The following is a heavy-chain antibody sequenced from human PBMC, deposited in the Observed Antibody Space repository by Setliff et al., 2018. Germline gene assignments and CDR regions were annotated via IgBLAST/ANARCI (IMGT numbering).Heavy chain of an antibody. Sequence: SETLSLTCTVSGGSISPYFWSWIRQSPGKGLEWIGYIYHNGNTNFNPSRKSRVTMSVDTSKNQFALNLTSVTAADTAVYYCARDRSAYSYGLDVWGQGTTVTVSS. CDR1: GGSISPYF. V-gene: IGHV4-4*08. J-gene: IGHJ6*02. CDR3: ARDRSAYSYGLDV. CDR2: IYHNGNT.